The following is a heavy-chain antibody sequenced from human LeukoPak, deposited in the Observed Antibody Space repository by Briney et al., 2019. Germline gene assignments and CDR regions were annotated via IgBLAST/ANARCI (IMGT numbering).Heavy chain of an antibody. Sequence: GGSLRLSCSASGFTFSSYAMHWVRQAPGKGLEYVSAISSNGGNTYYADSVKGRFTISRDNSKNTLYLQINSLRAEDTAIYYCAKDRRYDSGLGAFDVWGQGTMVTVSS. V-gene: IGHV3-64*04. D-gene: IGHD6-25*01. CDR1: GFTFSSYA. CDR3: AKDRRYDSGLGAFDV. CDR2: ISSNGGNT. J-gene: IGHJ3*01.